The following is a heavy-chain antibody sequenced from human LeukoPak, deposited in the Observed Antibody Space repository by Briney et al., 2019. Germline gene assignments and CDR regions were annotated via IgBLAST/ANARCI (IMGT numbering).Heavy chain of an antibody. D-gene: IGHD1-26*01. CDR1: GGSISSYY. J-gene: IGHJ3*02. CDR2: IYYSGST. CDR3: AREGAYHDAFDI. V-gene: IGHV4-59*01. Sequence: PSETLSLTCTVSGGSISSYYWSWIRQPPGKGLEWIGYIYYSGSTNYNPTLKSRVTISVDTSKNQFSLKLSSVTAADTAVYYCAREGAYHDAFDIWGQGTMVTVSS.